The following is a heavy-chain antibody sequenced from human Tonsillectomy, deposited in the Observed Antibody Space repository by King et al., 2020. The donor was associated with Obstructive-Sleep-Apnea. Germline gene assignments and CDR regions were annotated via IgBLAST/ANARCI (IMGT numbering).Heavy chain of an antibody. J-gene: IGHJ4*02. D-gene: IGHD2-8*02. CDR2: INPNSGGT. V-gene: IGHV1-2*02. CDR3: AFSDYECTGPFDY. Sequence: VQLVESGAEVKKPGASVKVSCKASGYSFTGYYVHWVRQAPGQGLEWMGWINPNSGGTNYAQNFQGRVTMTRDTSISTAYMELSRLRSDDTSVYYCAFSDYECTGPFDYWGQGTLVTVSS. CDR1: GYSFTGYY.